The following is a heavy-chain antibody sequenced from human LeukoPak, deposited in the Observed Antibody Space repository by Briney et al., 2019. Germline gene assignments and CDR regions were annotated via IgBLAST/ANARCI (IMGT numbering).Heavy chain of an antibody. CDR3: ARPNWNHNAFDI. D-gene: IGHD1-1*01. CDR2: MNPNSGNT. V-gene: IGHV1-8*01. J-gene: IGHJ3*02. Sequence: ASVKVSCKASGYTFTSYEINWVRQATGQGLEWMGWMNPNSGNTGYAQKFLGRVTMTRNTSISTVYMELSSLRSEDTAVYYCARPNWNHNAFDIWGQGTMVTVSS. CDR1: GYTFTSYE.